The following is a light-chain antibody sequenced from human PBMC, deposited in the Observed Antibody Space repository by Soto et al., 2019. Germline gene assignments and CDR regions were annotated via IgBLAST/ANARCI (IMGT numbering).Light chain of an antibody. CDR1: QSVSSTY. CDR2: GGS. J-gene: IGKJ1*01. V-gene: IGKV3-20*01. Sequence: EIVLTQSPGTLSLSPGERVTLSCRASQSVSSTYLAWYQQKPGQAPRLLIYGGSSRATGIPDRFSGSGSGTDFTLTISRLEPEDFAVYYCQQYGTSPRTFGQRTKVEIK. CDR3: QQYGTSPRT.